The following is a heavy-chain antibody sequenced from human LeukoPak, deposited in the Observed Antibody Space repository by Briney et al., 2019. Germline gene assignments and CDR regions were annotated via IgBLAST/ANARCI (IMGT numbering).Heavy chain of an antibody. V-gene: IGHV3-30*02. CDR3: AKDHKYRIAAAGRGWYFDH. CDR1: GFTFSSYG. Sequence: GGSLRLSCAASGFTFSSYGMHWVRQAPGKGLEWVAFIRYDGSNKYYADSVKGRFTISRDNSKNTLYLQMNSLRAEDTAVYYCAKDHKYRIAAAGRGWYFDHWGQGTLVTVSS. J-gene: IGHJ4*02. D-gene: IGHD6-13*01. CDR2: IRYDGSNK.